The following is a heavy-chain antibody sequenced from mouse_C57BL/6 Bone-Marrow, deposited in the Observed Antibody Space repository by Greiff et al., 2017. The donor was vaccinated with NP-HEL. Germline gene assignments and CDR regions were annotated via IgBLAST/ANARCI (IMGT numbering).Heavy chain of an antibody. J-gene: IGHJ2*01. CDR2: IYPGDGDT. CDR3: ARRGYYYGSRDYFDY. CDR1: GYAFSSSW. D-gene: IGHD1-1*01. V-gene: IGHV1-82*01. Sequence: QVQLQQSGPELVKPGASVKISCKASGYAFSSSWMNWVKQRPGKGLEWIGRIYPGDGDTNYNGKFKGKATLTADKSSSTAYMQLSSLTSEDSAVYFCARRGYYYGSRDYFDYWGQGTTLTVSS.